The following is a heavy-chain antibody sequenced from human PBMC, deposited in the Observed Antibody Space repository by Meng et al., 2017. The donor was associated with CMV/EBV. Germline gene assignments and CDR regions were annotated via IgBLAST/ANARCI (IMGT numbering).Heavy chain of an antibody. Sequence: SVKVSCKASGGTFSSYAISWVRQAPGQGLEWMGGIIPIFGTANYAQKFQGRVTITTDESMSTAYMELSSLRSEDTAVYYCARGLPAADPDAFDIWGQGTMVTVSS. J-gene: IGHJ3*02. CDR1: GGTFSSYA. D-gene: IGHD2-2*01. CDR2: IIPIFGTA. V-gene: IGHV1-69*05. CDR3: ARGLPAADPDAFDI.